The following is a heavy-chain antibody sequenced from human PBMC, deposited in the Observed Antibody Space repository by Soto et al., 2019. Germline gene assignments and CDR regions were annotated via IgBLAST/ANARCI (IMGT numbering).Heavy chain of an antibody. V-gene: IGHV3-7*03. D-gene: IGHD6-19*01. CDR3: ARCFEEWQGGWYSYYYYGMDV. CDR2: IKQDGSEK. J-gene: IGHJ6*02. CDR1: GFTFSSYW. Sequence: EVQLVESGGGLVQPGGSLRLSCAASGFTFSSYWMSWVRQAPGKGLEWVANIKQDGSEKYYVDSVKGRFTISRDNAKNSLYLQMNSLRAEDTAVYYCARCFEEWQGGWYSYYYYGMDVWGQGTTVTVSS.